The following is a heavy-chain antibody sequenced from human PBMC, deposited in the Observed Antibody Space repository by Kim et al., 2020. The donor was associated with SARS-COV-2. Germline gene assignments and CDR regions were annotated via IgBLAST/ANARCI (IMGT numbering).Heavy chain of an antibody. CDR1: GGSFSGYY. Sequence: SETLSLTCAVYGGSFSGYYWSWIRQPPGKGLEWIGEINHSGSTNYNPSLKSRVTISVDTSKNQFSLKLSSVTAADTAVYYCARGLRGSTMIVVVKTYYY. V-gene: IGHV4-34*01. D-gene: IGHD3-22*01. J-gene: IGHJ6*01. CDR3: ARGLRGSTMIVVVKTYYY. CDR2: INHSGST.